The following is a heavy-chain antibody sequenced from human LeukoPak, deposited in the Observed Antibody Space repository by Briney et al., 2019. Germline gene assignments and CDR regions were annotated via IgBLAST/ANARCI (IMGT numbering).Heavy chain of an antibody. CDR3: AKDINSRTHAAGMDV. D-gene: IGHD5-18*01. J-gene: IGHJ6*02. CDR2: ISWNSGSI. V-gene: IGHV3-9*01. CDR1: GFTFDDYA. Sequence: GGSLRLSCAASGFTFDDYAMHWVRQAPGKGLEWVSGISWNSGSIGYADSVKGRFTISRDNAKNSLYLQMNSLRAEDTALYYCAKDINSRTHAAGMDVWGQGTTVTVSS.